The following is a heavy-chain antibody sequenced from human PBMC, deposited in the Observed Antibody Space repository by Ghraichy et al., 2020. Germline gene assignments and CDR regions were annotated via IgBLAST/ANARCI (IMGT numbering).Heavy chain of an antibody. Sequence: GGSLTLSCAASGFALSSYSMNWVRQAPGKGLEWISSTSSSTGNIYYGDSVKGRFTIVRDNVKNSLFLQMESLRPEDTAVYFCAREKRGFYYYAMDVWGQGTTVTVSS. CDR1: GFALSSYS. J-gene: IGHJ6*02. D-gene: IGHD5-12*01. CDR3: AREKRGFYYYAMDV. V-gene: IGHV3-21*01. CDR2: TSSSTGNI.